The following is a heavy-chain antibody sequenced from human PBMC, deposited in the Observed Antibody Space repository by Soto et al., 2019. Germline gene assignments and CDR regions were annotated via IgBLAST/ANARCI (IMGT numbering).Heavy chain of an antibody. CDR1: VGSISNGYYY. V-gene: IGHV4-30-4*08. CDR2: INHSGST. Sequence: SETLSLTCTVSVGSISNGYYYWSWVRQTPGKGLEWIGHINHSGSTYYNPSLKSRVTISVDTSKNQFSLKLNSVTAADTAVYYCARLGGYYQALDSWGQGTLVTVSS. D-gene: IGHD3-22*01. J-gene: IGHJ4*02. CDR3: ARLGGYYQALDS.